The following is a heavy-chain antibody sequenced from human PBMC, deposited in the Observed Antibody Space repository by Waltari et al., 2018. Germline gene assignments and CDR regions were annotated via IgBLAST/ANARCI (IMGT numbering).Heavy chain of an antibody. D-gene: IGHD3-3*01. CDR1: GGSISSYY. CDR2: IYTSGST. CDR3: ARDQSLRITIFGVVIIGDAFDI. Sequence: QVQLQESGPGLVKPSETLSLTCTVSGGSISSYYWSWIRQPAGKGLEWIGRIYTSGSTNYNPSLKRRVTMAVDTSKNQFSLKLSSVTAADTAVYYCARDQSLRITIFGVVIIGDAFDIWGQGTMVTVSS. V-gene: IGHV4-4*07. J-gene: IGHJ3*02.